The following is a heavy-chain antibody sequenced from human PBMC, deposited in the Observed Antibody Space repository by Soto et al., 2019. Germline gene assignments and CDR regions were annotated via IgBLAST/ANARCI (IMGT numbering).Heavy chain of an antibody. CDR3: ARIMVRGVIAYGMDV. J-gene: IGHJ6*02. Sequence: GASVKVSCKASGYTFTSYAISWVRQAPGQGLEWMGGIIPVFGTANYAQKFQGRVTITADESTSTAYMELSSLRSEDTAVYYCARIMVRGVIAYGMDVWGQGTTVTVSS. CDR2: IIPVFGTA. V-gene: IGHV1-69*13. D-gene: IGHD3-10*01. CDR1: GYTFTSYA.